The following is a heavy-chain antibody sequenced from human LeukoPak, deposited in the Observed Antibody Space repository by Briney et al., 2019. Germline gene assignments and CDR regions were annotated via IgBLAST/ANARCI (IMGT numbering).Heavy chain of an antibody. CDR2: IYQSGTT. D-gene: IGHD3-3*01. V-gene: IGHV4-30-2*01. CDR3: AREPGQSLESIP. Sequence: SETLSLTCTVSGGSISSGGYYWSWIREPPGKGLEWIGYIYQSGTTYYNPPFKTRVTISLDRSKNQFSLKVSSVTAADTAVYYCAREPGQSLESIPWGQGTLVTVSS. CDR1: GGSISSGGYY. J-gene: IGHJ5*02.